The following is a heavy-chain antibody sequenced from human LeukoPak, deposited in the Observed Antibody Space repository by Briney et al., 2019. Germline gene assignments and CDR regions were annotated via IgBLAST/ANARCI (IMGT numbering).Heavy chain of an antibody. Sequence: SETLSPTCTVSGGSIAGSNYYWGWIRLAPGKGLEWIGSIYYSGSIFYNPSLKSRVTISIDTSRNQFSLKLSSVTDADTAVYICARGRGYSYGNNWFDPWGQGTLVTVSS. CDR2: IYYSGSI. CDR3: ARGRGYSYGNNWFDP. V-gene: IGHV4-39*07. D-gene: IGHD5-18*01. CDR1: GGSIAGSNYY. J-gene: IGHJ5*02.